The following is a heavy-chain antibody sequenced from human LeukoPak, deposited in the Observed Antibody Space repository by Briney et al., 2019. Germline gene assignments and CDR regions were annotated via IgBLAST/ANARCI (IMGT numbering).Heavy chain of an antibody. CDR1: GVSISSYY. Sequence: SETLSLTCTVSGVSISSYYWNWIRQPPGKGLEWIGNIYYSGSTSYNPSLKSRVTISVDTSENQFSLKLSSVTAADTAVYYCARVVCSSSSCEKRGAFDIWGQGTMVTVSS. V-gene: IGHV4-59*01. J-gene: IGHJ3*02. CDR2: IYYSGST. CDR3: ARVVCSSSSCEKRGAFDI. D-gene: IGHD2-2*01.